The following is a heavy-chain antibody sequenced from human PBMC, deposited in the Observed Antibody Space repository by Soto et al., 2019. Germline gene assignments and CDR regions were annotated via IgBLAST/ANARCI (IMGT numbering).Heavy chain of an antibody. CDR2: IIPIFGTA. CDR1: GGTFSSYA. Sequence: QVQLVQSGAEVKKPGSSVKVSCKASGGTFSSYAISWVRQAPGHGLEWMGGIIPIFGTANYAQKFQGRVTITADESTSTAYLELISVRTEDTAVYYCARWRGIAEAGAQYFDYWGQGTLVTVSS. J-gene: IGHJ4*02. V-gene: IGHV1-69*12. CDR3: ARWRGIAEAGAQYFDY. D-gene: IGHD6-13*01.